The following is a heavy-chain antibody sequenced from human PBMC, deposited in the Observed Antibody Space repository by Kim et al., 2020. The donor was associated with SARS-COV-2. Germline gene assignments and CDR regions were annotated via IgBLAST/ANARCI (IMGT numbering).Heavy chain of an antibody. J-gene: IGHJ5*02. V-gene: IGHV4-34*01. D-gene: IGHD2-2*01. CDR1: GGSFSGYY. CDR3: ARARFRYCSSTSCRNWFDP. Sequence: SETLSLTCAVYGGSFSGYYWSWIRQPPGKGLEWIGEINHSGSTNYNPSLKSRVTISVDTSKNQFSLKLSSVTAADTAVYYCARARFRYCSSTSCRNWFDPWGQGTLVTVSS. CDR2: INHSGST.